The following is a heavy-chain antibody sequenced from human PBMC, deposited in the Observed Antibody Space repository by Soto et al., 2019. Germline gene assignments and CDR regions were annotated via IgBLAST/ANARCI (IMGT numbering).Heavy chain of an antibody. CDR1: GGSFNNYA. CDR3: ASSYGTSWYGDY. J-gene: IGHJ4*02. V-gene: IGHV1-69*01. CDR2: IIPTIGTP. D-gene: IGHD6-13*01. Sequence: QVHLVQSGAGVKKPGSSVKVSCKASGGSFNNYAVTWVRQAPGQGLEWMGGIIPTIGTPNYAQNFQGRVTITADESTSTAYMELSSLRSEDTAVYYCASSYGTSWYGDYWGQGTLVTVSS.